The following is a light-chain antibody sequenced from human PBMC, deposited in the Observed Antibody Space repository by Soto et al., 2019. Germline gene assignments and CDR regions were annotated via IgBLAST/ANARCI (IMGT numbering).Light chain of an antibody. CDR3: SSYTSSRTYV. CDR1: SSDVGTYNR. J-gene: IGLJ1*01. CDR2: EVN. V-gene: IGLV2-18*02. Sequence: QSVLTQPPSVSGSPGQSVIISCTGTSSDVGTYNRVSWYQQPPGTAPKLMIFEVNNRPAGVPDRFTGSKSGNTASLTISGLQAEDEAVYYCSSYTSSRTYVFGTGTKVTVL.